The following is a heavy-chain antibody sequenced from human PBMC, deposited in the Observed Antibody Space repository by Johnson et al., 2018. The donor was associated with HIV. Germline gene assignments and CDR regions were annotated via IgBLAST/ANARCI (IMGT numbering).Heavy chain of an antibody. CDR2: ISSDGSRT. Sequence: QVQLVESGGGVVQPGRSLKLSCAASEFTFGYYAMHWVRQAPGEGLEWVALISSDGSRTSLAASVKGRFTISRYNSRNTLYLQMNSLRAEDTAVYFCARDRGGPSDGFDVWGQGTMVTVSS. CDR3: ARDRGGPSDGFDV. CDR1: EFTFGYYA. J-gene: IGHJ3*01. V-gene: IGHV3-30*04. D-gene: IGHD3-16*01.